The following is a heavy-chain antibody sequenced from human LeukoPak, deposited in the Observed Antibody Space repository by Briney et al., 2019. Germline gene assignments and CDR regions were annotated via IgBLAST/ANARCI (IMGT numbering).Heavy chain of an antibody. CDR3: ARVLSNWNYHDY. J-gene: IGHJ4*02. V-gene: IGHV1-69*13. CDR2: INPIFGTA. CDR1: GGTFSSYA. D-gene: IGHD1-1*01. Sequence: PVKVSCKASGGTFSSYAISWVRQAPGQGLEWMGGINPIFGTANYAQKFQGRVTITADESTSTAYMELSSLRSEDTAVYYCARVLSNWNYHDYWGQGTLVTVSS.